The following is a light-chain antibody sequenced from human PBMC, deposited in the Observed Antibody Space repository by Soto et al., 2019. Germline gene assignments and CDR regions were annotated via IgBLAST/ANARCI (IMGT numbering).Light chain of an antibody. CDR3: TSYAGRNTCV. CDR1: SSDVGNYNY. J-gene: IGLJ1*01. Sequence: QSALTQPPSASGSPGQSVTISCTGTSSDVGNYNYVSWYQHHPGKAPKLMIYEVSKWPSGVPDRFSGSKSGNTASLTVSGLQAEDEADYYCTSYAGRNTCVFGTGNKVPVL. CDR2: EVS. V-gene: IGLV2-8*01.